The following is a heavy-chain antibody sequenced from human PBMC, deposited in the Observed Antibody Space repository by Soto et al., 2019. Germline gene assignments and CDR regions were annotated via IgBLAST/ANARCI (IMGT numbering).Heavy chain of an antibody. D-gene: IGHD3-3*01. J-gene: IGHJ4*02. CDR1: GFTFSNAW. V-gene: IGHV3-15*01. CDR3: TTLRFLEWLLGYY. Sequence: GGSLRLSCAASGFTFSNAWMSWVRQAPGKGLEWVGRIKSKTDGGTTDYAAPVKGRFTISRDDSKNTLYLQMNSLKTEDTAVYYCTTLRFLEWLLGYYWGQGTLVTVSS. CDR2: IKSKTDGGTT.